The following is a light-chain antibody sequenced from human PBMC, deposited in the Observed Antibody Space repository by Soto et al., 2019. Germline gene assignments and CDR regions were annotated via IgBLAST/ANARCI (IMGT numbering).Light chain of an antibody. V-gene: IGLV3-21*02. CDR2: DDG. Sequence: SYELTQAPSVSVAPGQTARITCGGNNIAIKSVHGYQQKPGQAPVLVVYDDGDRPSGFPERFSGSNSGNTATLTITRVEAGDEGDYHCQVWDSSRDHRVVFGGGTKLTVL. J-gene: IGLJ2*01. CDR1: NIAIKS. CDR3: QVWDSSRDHRVV.